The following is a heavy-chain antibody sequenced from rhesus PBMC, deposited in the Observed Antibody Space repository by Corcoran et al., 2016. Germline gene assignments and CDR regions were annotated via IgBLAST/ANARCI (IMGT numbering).Heavy chain of an antibody. V-gene: IGHV3-178*01. CDR3: AGEPLITGTTSALDF. CDR2: ISNGCGST. CDR1: GFTFSDYY. J-gene: IGHJ3*01. Sequence: EVQRVESGGGLAKRGGSRRLSCAASGFTFSDYYRDWVRQAPGKGLVWGSRISNGCGSTWSADSVKGRFTLSRENAKNTLYLQMDGLRAEDTAVYYCAGEPLITGTTSALDFWGQGLRVTVSS. D-gene: IGHD1-7*02.